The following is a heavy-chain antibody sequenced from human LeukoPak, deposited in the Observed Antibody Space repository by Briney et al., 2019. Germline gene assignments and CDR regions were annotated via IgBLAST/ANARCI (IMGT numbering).Heavy chain of an antibody. D-gene: IGHD6-13*01. CDR3: AREWAAAGTNFDY. V-gene: IGHV4-34*01. J-gene: IGHJ4*02. Sequence: KPSETLSLTCAVYGGSFSGYYWGWIRQPPGKGLEWIGEINHSGSTNYNPSLKSRVTISVDTSKNQFSLKLSSVTAADTAVYYCAREWAAAGTNFDYWGQGTLVTVSS. CDR2: INHSGST. CDR1: GGSFSGYY.